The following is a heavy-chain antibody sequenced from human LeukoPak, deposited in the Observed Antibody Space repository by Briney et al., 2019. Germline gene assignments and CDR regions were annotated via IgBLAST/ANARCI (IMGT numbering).Heavy chain of an antibody. CDR3: ARTRRITMVRGGILFDP. CDR2: IYYSGST. CDR1: GGSISSGGYY. D-gene: IGHD3-10*01. Sequence: PSETLSLTCTVSGGSISSGGYYWSWIRQHPGEGLEWIGYIYYSGSTYYNPSLKSRVTISVDTSKNQFSLKLSSVTAADTAVYYCARTRRITMVRGGILFDPWGQGTLVTVSS. J-gene: IGHJ5*02. V-gene: IGHV4-31*03.